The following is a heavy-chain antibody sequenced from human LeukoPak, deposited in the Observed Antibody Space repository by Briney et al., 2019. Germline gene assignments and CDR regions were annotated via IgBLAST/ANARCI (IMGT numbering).Heavy chain of an antibody. CDR3: ARDRYYYDSSGYYPEPYYYYYYGMDV. D-gene: IGHD3-22*01. CDR2: SNPSGGST. Sequence: ASVEVSCKASGYTFTSYYMHWVRQAPGQGLEWMGISNPSGGSTSYAQKFQGRVTMTRDTSTSTVYMELSSLRSEDTAVYYCARDRYYYDSSGYYPEPYYYYYYGMDVWGQGTTVTVSS. V-gene: IGHV1-46*01. J-gene: IGHJ6*02. CDR1: GYTFTSYY.